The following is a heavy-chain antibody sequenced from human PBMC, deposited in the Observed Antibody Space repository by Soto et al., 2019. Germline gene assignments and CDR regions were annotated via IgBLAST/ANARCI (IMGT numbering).Heavy chain of an antibody. CDR2: VINASGSV. D-gene: IGHD5-18*01. Sequence: QVQVVQSGAEVKKPGSSVKISCKASGRIFSSFPTSWVRQVPGQGLEWMGGVINASGSVTYAPKFQGRVTITAVNSAGIGYMELTSLTSEDTAIYYCARVGSRDAYNYVLDHWGPGTMVTVSS. CDR1: GRIFSSFP. J-gene: IGHJ1*01. V-gene: IGHV1-69*06. CDR3: ARVGSRDAYNYVLDH.